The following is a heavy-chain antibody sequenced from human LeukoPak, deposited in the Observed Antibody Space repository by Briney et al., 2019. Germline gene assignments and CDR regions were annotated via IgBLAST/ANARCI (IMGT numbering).Heavy chain of an antibody. CDR3: ARDSSEFRSLLFH. D-gene: IGHD1-14*01. Sequence: SVKVSCTASGYTFTSYGISWVRQAPGQGLEWMGGITPMFATSNYAQKFRGRVTITADESTSTAYVELSSLRSEDTAVYYCARDSSEFRSLLFHWGQGTLVTVSS. V-gene: IGHV1-69*13. CDR1: GYTFTSYG. J-gene: IGHJ1*01. CDR2: ITPMFATS.